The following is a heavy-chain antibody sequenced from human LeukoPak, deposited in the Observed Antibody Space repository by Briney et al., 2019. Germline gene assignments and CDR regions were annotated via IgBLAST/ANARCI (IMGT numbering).Heavy chain of an antibody. V-gene: IGHV5-51*01. Sequence: GAPLKTSSKGSGSSFTSYWIGWGRPMPGKGLEWMGIIYPPDSDTRYSQSFQGQVTISDDKSISTAYLQWSSLKASDTAIYYCARHPGGGGVKTWTQLWSYFDYWGQGTLVTVSS. J-gene: IGHJ4*02. CDR1: GSSFTSYW. CDR3: ARHPGGGGVKTWTQLWSYFDY. D-gene: IGHD5-18*01. CDR2: IYPPDSDT.